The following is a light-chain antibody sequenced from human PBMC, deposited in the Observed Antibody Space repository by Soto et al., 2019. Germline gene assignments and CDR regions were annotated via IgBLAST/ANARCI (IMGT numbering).Light chain of an antibody. CDR3: QQRSNWPPEIT. CDR1: QSVTTY. J-gene: IGKJ5*01. V-gene: IGKV3-11*01. Sequence: EIVLTQSPATLSLSPGERATLSCRASQSVTTYLAWYQQKPGQAPSLLIYGASNRATGIPARFSGSGSGTDFTLTISSLEPEDFAVYYCQQRSNWPPEITFGRGTRLEIK. CDR2: GAS.